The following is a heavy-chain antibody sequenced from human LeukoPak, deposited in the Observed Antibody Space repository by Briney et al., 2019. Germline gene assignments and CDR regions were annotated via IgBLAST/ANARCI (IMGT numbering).Heavy chain of an antibody. J-gene: IGHJ5*02. CDR1: GGSISSYY. Sequence: SETLSLTCTVSGGSISSYYWSWIRQPSGKGLEWIGYIYYSGSTNYNPSLKSRVTISVDTSKNQFSLKLSSVTAADTAVYYCARGAGTELFDPWGQGTLVTVSS. D-gene: IGHD1-1*01. V-gene: IGHV4-59*01. CDR2: IYYSGST. CDR3: ARGAGTELFDP.